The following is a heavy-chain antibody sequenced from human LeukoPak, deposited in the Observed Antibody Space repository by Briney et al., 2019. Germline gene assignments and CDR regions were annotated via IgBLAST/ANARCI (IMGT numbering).Heavy chain of an antibody. CDR2: ISGDGGST. D-gene: IGHD5-18*01. V-gene: IGHV3-43*02. Sequence: VGALILSCAATGFTFDDYAMHWVRQAPGKGLDWVSLISGDGGSTYYADSVKGRFIISRDISKNSLYLQMNGLRTEDTALYYCAKDILLTAMIDYWGQGTLVTVSS. CDR3: AKDILLTAMIDY. CDR1: GFTFDDYA. J-gene: IGHJ4*02.